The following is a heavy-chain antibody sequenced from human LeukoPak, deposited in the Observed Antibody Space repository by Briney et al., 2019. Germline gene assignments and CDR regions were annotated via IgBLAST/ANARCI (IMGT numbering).Heavy chain of an antibody. D-gene: IGHD1-26*01. Sequence: GGSLRLSCAASGFTFSSYGMHWVRQAPGKGLEWVAVIWYDGSNKYYADSVKGRFTISRDNSKNTLYLQMNSLRAEDTAVYYCARDGTRGSYYDAFDIWGQGTMVTVSS. CDR3: ARDGTRGSYYDAFDI. J-gene: IGHJ3*02. CDR2: IWYDGSNK. CDR1: GFTFSSYG. V-gene: IGHV3-33*01.